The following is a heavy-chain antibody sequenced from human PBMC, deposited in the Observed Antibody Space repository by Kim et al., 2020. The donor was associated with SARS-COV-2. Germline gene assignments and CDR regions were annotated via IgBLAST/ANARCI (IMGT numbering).Heavy chain of an antibody. CDR3: STGHKGGGTWSAIGY. Sequence: GGSLRLSCAASGFTFTTYRMHWVRQAPGKGLVWVSRINSDGSNTSYADSVKGRFTISRDNAKNTLYLQMNRLRADDTAVYYCSTGHKGGGTWSAIGYWG. D-gene: IGHD2-2*02. CDR1: GFTFTTYR. J-gene: IGHJ4*01. CDR2: INSDGSNT. V-gene: IGHV3-74*01.